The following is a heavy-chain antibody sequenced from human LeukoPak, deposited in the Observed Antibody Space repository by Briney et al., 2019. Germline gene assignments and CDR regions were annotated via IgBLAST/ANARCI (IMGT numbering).Heavy chain of an antibody. CDR1: GFTFSMSW. Sequence: GGSLRLSCAASGFTFSMSWMTWVRQAPGKGLEWVASINGHGSEIHYVDSVKGRFTISRDNANDSLYLQMNSLTAEDTAMYYCARDGDVVVVAAGASDAFDIWGQGTMVTVSS. J-gene: IGHJ3*02. CDR3: ARDGDVVVVAAGASDAFDI. D-gene: IGHD2-15*01. CDR2: INGHGSEI. V-gene: IGHV3-7*01.